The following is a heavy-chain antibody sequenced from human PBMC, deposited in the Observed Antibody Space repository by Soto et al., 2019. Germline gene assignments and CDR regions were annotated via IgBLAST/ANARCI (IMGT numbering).Heavy chain of an antibody. D-gene: IGHD5-18*01. J-gene: IGHJ4*02. V-gene: IGHV1-8*01. CDR1: GYTFTSYD. CDR3: ARGRAGTAMVNVDY. CDR2: MNPNSGNT. Sequence: QVQLVQSGAEVKKPGASVKVSCKASGYTFTSYDINWVRQATGQGLEWMGWMNPNSGNTGYAQKFQGRVTMTRSTSISTAYMELSSLRSEDTAVDYCARGRAGTAMVNVDYWGQGTLVTVSS.